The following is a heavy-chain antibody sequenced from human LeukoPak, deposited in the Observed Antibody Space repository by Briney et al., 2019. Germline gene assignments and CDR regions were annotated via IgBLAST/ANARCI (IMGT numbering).Heavy chain of an antibody. CDR2: ISYDGSNK. J-gene: IGHJ6*02. V-gene: IGHV3-30*18. D-gene: IGHD5-18*01. Sequence: PGGSLRLSCAASGXILSDHWMDWVRQAPGKGLEWAAVISYDGSNKYYADSVKGRFTISRDNSKNTLYLQMNSLRAEDTAVYYCAKVKGYSYGHYYYGMDVWGQGTTVTVSS. CDR1: GXILSDHW. CDR3: AKVKGYSYGHYYYGMDV.